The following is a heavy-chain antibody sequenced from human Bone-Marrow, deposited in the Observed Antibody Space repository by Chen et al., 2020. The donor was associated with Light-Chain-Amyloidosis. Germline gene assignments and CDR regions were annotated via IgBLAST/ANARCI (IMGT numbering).Heavy chain of an antibody. D-gene: IGHD4-17*01. J-gene: IGHJ5*02. V-gene: IGHV4-39*07. Sequence: QLQLQESGPGQVKALETLSLTCIVSGDSINSRNHCWGWIRQPPGKGLEWIGSVYYTGTTYYNPSLKSRVTMSIDMSKNQFTLQLTSVTAADTAFYYCARDVTRDYGEGYRGWFDPWARELKSSSPQ. CDR1: GDSINSRNHC. CDR2: VYYTGTT. CDR3: ARDVTRDYGEGYRGWFDP.